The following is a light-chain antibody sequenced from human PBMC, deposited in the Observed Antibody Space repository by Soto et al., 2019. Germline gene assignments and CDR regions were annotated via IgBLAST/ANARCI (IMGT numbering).Light chain of an antibody. Sequence: EIVMTQSPATLSVSPGERATLSCRASQSVSSNLAWYQQKPGQAPRLLIYGASSRATGIPDRFSGSGSGTEFTLTISSLQSEDFAVYYCQQYAGSPWTFGRGTKVDI. J-gene: IGKJ1*01. CDR3: QQYAGSPWT. CDR1: QSVSSN. CDR2: GAS. V-gene: IGKV3D-15*02.